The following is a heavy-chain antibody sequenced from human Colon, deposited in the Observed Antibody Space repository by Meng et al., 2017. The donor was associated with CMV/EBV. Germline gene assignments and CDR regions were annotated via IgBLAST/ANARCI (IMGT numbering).Heavy chain of an antibody. V-gene: IGHV4-59*01. CDR3: ARRSPPHNFGGKRGHYFDY. Sequence: SETLSLTCTVSGGSISSFYWSWIRQSPGKGLEWVGDIYYSGNNYNPSLKSRVTLSLDTSKNRFSLSLSSVTAADTAMYYCARRSPPHNFGGKRGHYFDYWGQGTMVTVSS. CDR1: GGSISSFY. CDR2: IYYSGN. D-gene: IGHD4-23*01. J-gene: IGHJ4*02.